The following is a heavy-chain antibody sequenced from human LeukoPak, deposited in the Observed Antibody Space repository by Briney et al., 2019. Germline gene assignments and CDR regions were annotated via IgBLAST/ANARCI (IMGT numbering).Heavy chain of an antibody. CDR2: INHRGST. Sequence: SETLSLTCAVYGGSFSGYYWSWIRQPPGKGLEWIGEINHRGSTNYNPSLKSRVTMSVDTSKNQFSLKLSSTTSADTAVYYCARVSGWNPLQAAHLDYWGQGTLVTVSS. CDR3: ARVSGWNPLQAAHLDY. J-gene: IGHJ4*02. CDR1: GGSFSGYY. D-gene: IGHD6-19*01. V-gene: IGHV4-34*01.